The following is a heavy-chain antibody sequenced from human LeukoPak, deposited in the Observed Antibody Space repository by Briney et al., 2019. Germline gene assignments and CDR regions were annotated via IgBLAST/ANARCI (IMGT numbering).Heavy chain of an antibody. D-gene: IGHD3-22*01. J-gene: IGHJ3*02. Sequence: PSETLSLTCTVSGGSISSSSYYWGWIRQPPGKGLEWIGSMYYSGSTYKNPSLKSRVTITVDTSKNQFSLKLSSVTAADTAVYYCASPSSDSSYPDAFDIWGQGTMVTVSS. CDR1: GGSISSSSYY. CDR3: ASPSSDSSYPDAFDI. CDR2: MYYSGST. V-gene: IGHV4-39*07.